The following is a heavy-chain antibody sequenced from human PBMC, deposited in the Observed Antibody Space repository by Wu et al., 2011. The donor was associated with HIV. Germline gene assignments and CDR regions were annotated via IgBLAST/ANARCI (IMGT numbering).Heavy chain of an antibody. Sequence: GRDGEKPGASVKVPARHLIYFSTYYIYWVRQAPGQGLECMGIFSPSGGTTSYAQKFQGRVVMTGDTSASTVYMELSSLRFEDTAVYYCARAVSSESKTLGDAFDIWGQGTMLTVSS. V-gene: IGHV1-46*01. D-gene: IGHD3-10*01. CDR2: FSPSGGTT. CDR1: IYFSTYY. CDR3: ARAVSSESKTLGDAFDI. J-gene: IGHJ3*02.